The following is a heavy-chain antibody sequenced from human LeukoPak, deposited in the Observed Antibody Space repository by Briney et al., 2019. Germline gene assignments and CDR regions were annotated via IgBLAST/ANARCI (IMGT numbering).Heavy chain of an antibody. CDR1: GYTFTSYD. CDR2: MNPISGYT. D-gene: IGHD6-13*01. Sequence: ASVKVSCKASGYTFTSYDINWVRQATGQGLEWMGWMNPISGYTGSAQKFQGRVTMTGNTAISTAYMELSSLRSEDAAVYYCARGNRLYTSSWSALAFDIWGQGTMVTVSS. V-gene: IGHV1-8*01. J-gene: IGHJ3*02. CDR3: ARGNRLYTSSWSALAFDI.